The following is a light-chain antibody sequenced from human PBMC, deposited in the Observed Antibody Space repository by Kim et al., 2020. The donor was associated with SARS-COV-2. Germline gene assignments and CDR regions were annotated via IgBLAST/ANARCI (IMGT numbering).Light chain of an antibody. CDR2: GRN. Sequence: SSELTQDPAVSVALGQTVRITCQGDSLRSYYATWYQQKPRQAPLLVIFGRNNRHSGIPDRFSGSTSGSTASLTISGTQAEDEADFYCQSRDSGGNVLFGGGTRLTVL. J-gene: IGLJ2*01. CDR3: QSRDSGGNVL. CDR1: SLRSYY. V-gene: IGLV3-19*01.